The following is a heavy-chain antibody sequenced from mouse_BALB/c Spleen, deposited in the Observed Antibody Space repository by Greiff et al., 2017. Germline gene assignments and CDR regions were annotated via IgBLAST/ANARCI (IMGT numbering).Heavy chain of an antibody. V-gene: IGHV2-9*02. J-gene: IGHJ3*01. CDR2: IWAGGST. CDR1: GFSLTSYG. Sequence: VMLVESGPGLVAPSQSLSITCTVSGFSLTSYGVHWVRQPPGKGLEWLGVIWAGGSTNYNSALMSRLSISKDNSKSQVFLKMNSLQTDDTAMYYCAREGGPAYWGQGTLVTVSA. CDR3: AREGGPAY.